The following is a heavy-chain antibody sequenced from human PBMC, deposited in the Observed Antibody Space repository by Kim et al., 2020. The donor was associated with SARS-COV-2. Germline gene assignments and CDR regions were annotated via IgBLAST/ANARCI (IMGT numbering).Heavy chain of an antibody. CDR3: AKDRAEGIDYYYGMDV. D-gene: IGHD3-10*01. J-gene: IGHJ6*02. CDR2: ISYDGSNK. Sequence: GGSLRLSCAASGFTFSSYGMHWVRQAPGKGLEWVAVISYDGSNKYYADSVKGRFTISRDNSKNTLYLQMNSLRAEDTAVYYCAKDRAEGIDYYYGMDVWGQGTTVTVSS. CDR1: GFTFSSYG. V-gene: IGHV3-30*18.